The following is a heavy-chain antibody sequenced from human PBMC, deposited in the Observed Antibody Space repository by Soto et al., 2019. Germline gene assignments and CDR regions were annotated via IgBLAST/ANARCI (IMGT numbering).Heavy chain of an antibody. CDR3: VKLYGPTAMLI. D-gene: IGHD5-18*01. CDR1: GFTFSSYA. CDR2: ISSNGGST. V-gene: IGHV3-64D*08. Sequence: GGSLRLSCSASGFTFSSYAVHWVRQAPGKGLEYVSAISSNGGSTYYADSVKGRFTISRDNSKNTLYLQMSSLRAEDTAVYYSVKLYGPTAMLIWGQGTMVTVSS. J-gene: IGHJ3*02.